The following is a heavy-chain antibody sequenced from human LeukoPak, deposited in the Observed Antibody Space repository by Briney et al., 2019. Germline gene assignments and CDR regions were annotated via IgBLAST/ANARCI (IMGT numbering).Heavy chain of an antibody. CDR1: GGSISSSSYY. D-gene: IGHD6-6*01. Sequence: SSETLSLTCTVSGGSISSSSYYWGWIRQPPGKGLEWIGSIYYSGSTNYNPSLKSRVTISVDTSKNQFSLKLGSVTAADTAVYYCARGGIAARRSYFDYWGQGTLVTVSS. J-gene: IGHJ4*02. CDR2: IYYSGST. V-gene: IGHV4-39*07. CDR3: ARGGIAARRSYFDY.